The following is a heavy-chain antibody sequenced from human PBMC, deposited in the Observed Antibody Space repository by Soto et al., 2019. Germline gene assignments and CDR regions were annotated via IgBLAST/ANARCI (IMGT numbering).Heavy chain of an antibody. CDR3: TTQKTEDIVVVVAAVDDAFDI. D-gene: IGHD2-15*01. V-gene: IGHV3-15*01. CDR1: GFTFSNAW. CDR2: IKSKTDGGTT. Sequence: GGSLRLSCAASGFTFSNAWMSWVRQAPGKGLEWVGRIKSKTDGGTTDYAAPVKGRFTISRDDSKNTLYLQMNSLKTEDTAVYCCTTQKTEDIVVVVAAVDDAFDIWGQGTMVTVSS. J-gene: IGHJ3*02.